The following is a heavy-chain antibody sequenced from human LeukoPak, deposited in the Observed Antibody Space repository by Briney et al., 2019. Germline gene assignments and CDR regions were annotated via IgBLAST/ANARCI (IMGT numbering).Heavy chain of an antibody. Sequence: PGESLKISCKGSGYTFTTYWIGWVRQMPGKGLEWMGIIYPGDSDTRYSPSFQGQVTISADKSISTAYLHWSSLKASDTAMYYCARDLKIAAAGTEDYYYYGMDVWGQGTTVTVSS. V-gene: IGHV5-51*01. J-gene: IGHJ6*02. CDR1: GYTFTTYW. CDR3: ARDLKIAAAGTEDYYYYGMDV. CDR2: IYPGDSDT. D-gene: IGHD6-13*01.